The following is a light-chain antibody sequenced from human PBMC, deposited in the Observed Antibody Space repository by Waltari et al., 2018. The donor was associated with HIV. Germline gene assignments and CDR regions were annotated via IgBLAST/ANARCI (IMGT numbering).Light chain of an antibody. CDR3: QVWESSSDHVV. CDR2: DDR. V-gene: IGLV3-21*02. Sequence: SYVLTQSPSVSVALGQTASIACGENNIGSKSVHWYQQKPGQAPALVIYDDRDRPSGIPERFSGSNSGHTATLSIGRVEAGDEADYYCQVWESSSDHVVIGGGTKLTV. CDR1: NIGSKS. J-gene: IGLJ2*01.